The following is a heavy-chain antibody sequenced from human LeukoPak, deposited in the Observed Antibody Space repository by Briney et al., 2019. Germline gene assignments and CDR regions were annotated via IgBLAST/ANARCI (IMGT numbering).Heavy chain of an antibody. D-gene: IGHD2-21*02. CDR1: GFTFSRYG. CDR2: IIYDGSNK. Sequence: GRSLRLSCAASGFTFSRYGMHWVRQAPGKGLEWVAVIIYDGSNKYYADSVKGRFTISRDNSKNTLYLQMNSLRAEGTAVYYCAKDHEPYCGGDCFNGDYWRQGTLVTVSS. J-gene: IGHJ4*02. CDR3: AKDHEPYCGGDCFNGDY. V-gene: IGHV3-30*18.